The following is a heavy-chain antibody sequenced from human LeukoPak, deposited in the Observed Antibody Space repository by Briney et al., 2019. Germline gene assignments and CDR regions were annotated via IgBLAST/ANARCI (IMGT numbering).Heavy chain of an antibody. J-gene: IGHJ4*02. CDR3: ASSSYCGGDCYSHFDY. CDR1: GFTFSSYA. CDR2: ISYDGSNK. D-gene: IGHD2-21*02. Sequence: GRSLRLSCAASGFTFSSYAMHWVRQAPGKGLEGVAVISYDGSNKYYADSVKGRFTISRDNSKNTLYLQMNSLRAEDTAVYYCASSSYCGGDCYSHFDYWGQGTLVTVSS. V-gene: IGHV3-30-3*01.